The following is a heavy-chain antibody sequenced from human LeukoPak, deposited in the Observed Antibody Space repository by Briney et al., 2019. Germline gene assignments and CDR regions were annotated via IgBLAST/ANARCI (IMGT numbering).Heavy chain of an antibody. V-gene: IGHV4-4*02. CDR2: IYHSGRT. D-gene: IGHD3-10*01. CDR1: GGSISSSYW. Sequence: SETLSLTCAVSGGSISSSYWWSWVRQPPGKGLEWIGEIYHSGRTNYNPSLKSRVTISVDKSKNQFSLNLSSVTAADTAVYYCARAPKSISYYDSGNPPDYWGQGTLVTVSS. J-gene: IGHJ4*02. CDR3: ARAPKSISYYDSGNPPDY.